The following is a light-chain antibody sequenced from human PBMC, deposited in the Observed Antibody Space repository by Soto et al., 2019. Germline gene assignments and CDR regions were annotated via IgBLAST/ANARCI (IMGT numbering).Light chain of an antibody. J-gene: IGLJ2*01. CDR3: SSYAGSKNV. CDR1: SSDVGGYKY. V-gene: IGLV2-8*01. Sequence: QTVVTQPPSASGSPGQSVTISCTGTSSDVGGYKYVSWFQHHPGKAPKLMIYEVTKRPSGVPDRFAGSKSGNTASLTVSGLQAEDEADYYCSSYAGSKNVFGGGTKVTVL. CDR2: EVT.